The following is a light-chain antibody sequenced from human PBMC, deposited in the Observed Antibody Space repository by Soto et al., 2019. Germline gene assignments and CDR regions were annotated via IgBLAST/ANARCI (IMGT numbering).Light chain of an antibody. V-gene: IGKV3-11*01. CDR2: GAS. CDR1: QSVASY. CDR3: QQRSDWPIT. Sequence: EIVLTQSPATLSLSPGERATLSCRASQSVASYLAWYQQKPGQAPSLLIYGASNRATGIPARFSGSGSGTDLTLNISSLEPEDFAVYYCQQRSDWPITFGQGTRLEIK. J-gene: IGKJ5*01.